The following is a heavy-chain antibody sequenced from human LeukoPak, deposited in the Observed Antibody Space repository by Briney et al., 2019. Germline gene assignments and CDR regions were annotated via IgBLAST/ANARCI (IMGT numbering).Heavy chain of an antibody. D-gene: IGHD3-22*01. J-gene: IGHJ4*02. CDR2: INHSGST. Sequence: SETLSLTCAVYGGSFSGYYWSWIRQPAGKGLEWTGEINHSGSTNYNPSLKSRVTISVDTSKNQFSLKLSSVTAADTAVYYCARGPPGYYDSSGYYYVTPLYNFDYWGQGTLVTVSS. CDR1: GGSFSGYY. CDR3: ARGPPGYYDSSGYYYVTPLYNFDY. V-gene: IGHV4-34*01.